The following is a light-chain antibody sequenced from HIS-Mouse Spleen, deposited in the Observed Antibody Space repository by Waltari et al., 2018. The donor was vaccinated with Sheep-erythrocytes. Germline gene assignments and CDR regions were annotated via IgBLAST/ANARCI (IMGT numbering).Light chain of an antibody. Sequence: QSALTQPASVSGSPGQSITISCTGTSSDVGSYNLVSWYQQHPGKAPKLMSYEGSKRPSGVSNRFSGCKSGNTASLTISGLQAEDEADYYCCSYAGSSTWVFGGGTKLTVL. CDR1: SSDVGSYNL. CDR3: CSYAGSSTWV. CDR2: EGS. J-gene: IGLJ3*02. V-gene: IGLV2-23*01.